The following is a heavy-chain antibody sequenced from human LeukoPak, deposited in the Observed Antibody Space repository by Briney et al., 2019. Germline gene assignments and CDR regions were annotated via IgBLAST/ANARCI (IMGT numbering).Heavy chain of an antibody. CDR3: ARDRRYCSGGSCLYYFDY. J-gene: IGHJ4*02. V-gene: IGHV3-33*01. CDR2: IWYDGSNK. CDR1: GFTFSSYG. D-gene: IGHD2-15*01. Sequence: GGSLRLSCAASGFTFSSYGMHWVRQAPGKGLEWVAVIWYDGSNKYYADSVKGRFTISGDNSKNTLYLQMNSLRAEDTAVYYCARDRRYCSGGSCLYYFDYWGQGTLVTASS.